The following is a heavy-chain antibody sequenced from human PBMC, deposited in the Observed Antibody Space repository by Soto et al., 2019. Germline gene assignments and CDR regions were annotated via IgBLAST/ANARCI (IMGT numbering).Heavy chain of an antibody. J-gene: IGHJ4*02. D-gene: IGHD2-15*01. CDR3: AKDQVAYCSGGSCYPLDY. V-gene: IGHV3-30*18. Sequence: QVQLVESGGGVVQPGRSLRLSCAASGFTFSSYGMHWVRQAPGKGLEWVAVISYDGSNKYYADSVKGRFTISREKYKNKLYMQMNGLRAEETAVYYCAKDQVAYCSGGSCYPLDYWGQGTLVTVSS. CDR1: GFTFSSYG. CDR2: ISYDGSNK.